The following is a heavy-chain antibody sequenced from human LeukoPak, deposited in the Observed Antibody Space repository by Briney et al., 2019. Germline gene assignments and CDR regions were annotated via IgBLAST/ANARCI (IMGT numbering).Heavy chain of an antibody. CDR3: ARDSREGYSSGWYYDY. V-gene: IGHV4-30-2*01. D-gene: IGHD6-19*01. J-gene: IGHJ4*02. CDR1: GGSISSGGYY. CDR2: IYHSGST. Sequence: SETLSLTCTVSGGSISSGGYYWSWIRQPPGKGLEWIGYIYHSGSTYYNPSLKSRVTISVDTSKNQFSLKLSSVTAADTAVYYCARDSREGYSSGWYYDYWGQGTLVTVSS.